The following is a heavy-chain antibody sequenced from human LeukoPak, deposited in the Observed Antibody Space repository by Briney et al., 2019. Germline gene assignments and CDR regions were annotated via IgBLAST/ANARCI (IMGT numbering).Heavy chain of an antibody. J-gene: IGHJ4*02. CDR1: GFTFSSYE. D-gene: IGHD2-15*01. Sequence: GRSLRLSCAASGFTFSSYEMNWVRQAPGEGLEWVSYISSSGTTIYYADSVKGRFTISRDNAKNSLYLQMNSLRAEDTAVYYCAREVGPLDYWGQGTLVTVSS. V-gene: IGHV3-48*03. CDR3: AREVGPLDY. CDR2: ISSSGTTI.